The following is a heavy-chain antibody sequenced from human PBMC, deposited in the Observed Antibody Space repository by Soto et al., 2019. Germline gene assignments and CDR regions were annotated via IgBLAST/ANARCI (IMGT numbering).Heavy chain of an antibody. J-gene: IGHJ4*02. Sequence: EVQLLESGGGLVQPGGSLRLSCAASGFTFSTYAMTWVRQAPGKGLEWVSAIRASGGSTYYADSVKGRFTISRDNSKNTLYLQMNSLRVEDTAVYYCAKVGFPYSYGYLFYYWGQGTLVTVSS. CDR3: AKVGFPYSYGYLFYY. CDR2: IRASGGST. V-gene: IGHV3-23*01. D-gene: IGHD5-18*01. CDR1: GFTFSTYA.